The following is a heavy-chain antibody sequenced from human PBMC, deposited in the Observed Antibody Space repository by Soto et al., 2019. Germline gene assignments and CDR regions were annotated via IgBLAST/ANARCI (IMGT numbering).Heavy chain of an antibody. J-gene: IGHJ4*02. CDR1: GYTFTGYY. CDR3: ARVIGFTPLPEMTMLY. V-gene: IGHV1-2*02. Sequence: VASVKVSCKASGYTFTGYYMHWVRQAPGQGLEWMGWINPNSGGTNYAQKFQGRVTMTRDTSISTAYMELSRLRSDDTAVYYCARVIGFTPLPEMTMLYWGQGTLVTVSS. CDR2: INPNSGGT. D-gene: IGHD2-2*01.